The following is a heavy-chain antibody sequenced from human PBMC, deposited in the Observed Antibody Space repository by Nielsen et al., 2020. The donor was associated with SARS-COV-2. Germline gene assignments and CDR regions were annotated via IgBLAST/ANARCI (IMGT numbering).Heavy chain of an antibody. D-gene: IGHD3-9*01. CDR3: SLRYFDWLVPFDI. CDR1: GGSISSYY. V-gene: IGHV4-59*12. J-gene: IGHJ3*02. Sequence: SETLSLTCTVSGGSISSYYWSWIRQPPGKGLEWIGNIYDSGSINYNPSLKSRVTISVDTSKNQFSLKLSSVTAADTAVYYCSLRYFDWLVPFDIWGQGTMVTVSS. CDR2: IYDSGSI.